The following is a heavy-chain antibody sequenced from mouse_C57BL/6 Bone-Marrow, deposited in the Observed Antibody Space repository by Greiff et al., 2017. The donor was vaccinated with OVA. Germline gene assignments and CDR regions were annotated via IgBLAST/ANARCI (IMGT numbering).Heavy chain of an antibody. CDR3: ARYQALYYYGSYAMDY. Sequence: QVQLQQPGAELVRPGTSVKLSCKASGYTFTSYWMHWVKQRPGQGLEWIGVIDPSDSYTNYNQKFKGKATLTVDTSSSTAYMQLSSLTSEDSAVYYCARYQALYYYGSYAMDYWGQGTSVTVSS. D-gene: IGHD1-1*01. V-gene: IGHV1-59*01. CDR2: IDPSDSYT. CDR1: GYTFTSYW. J-gene: IGHJ4*01.